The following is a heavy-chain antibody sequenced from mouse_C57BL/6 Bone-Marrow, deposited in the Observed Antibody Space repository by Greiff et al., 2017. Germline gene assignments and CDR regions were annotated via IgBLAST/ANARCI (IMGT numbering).Heavy chain of an antibody. D-gene: IGHD1-1*01. CDR3: ARFTTVVATDAMDY. CDR1: GYTFTSYW. Sequence: VKLVESGAELVKPGASVKMSCKASGYTFTSYWITWVKQRPGQGLEWIGDIYPGSGSTNYNEKFKSKATLTVDTSSSTAYMQLSSLTSEDSAVYYCARFTTVVATDAMDYWGQGTSVTVSS. CDR2: IYPGSGST. V-gene: IGHV1-55*01. J-gene: IGHJ4*01.